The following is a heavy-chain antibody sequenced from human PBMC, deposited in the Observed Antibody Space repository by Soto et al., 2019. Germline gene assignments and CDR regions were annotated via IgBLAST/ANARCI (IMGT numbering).Heavy chain of an antibody. D-gene: IGHD3-16*01. V-gene: IGHV1-69*18. Sequence: QVQLVQSGAELKKPGSSVKVSCKASGDTFSGYPINWVRQAPGEGLEWMGRIIPVFGTTNDAQRLEGRVTCTADQSTNTAYRELRRLLTEDTAVYYCASDGGSGELKYWGPGTLVTVSS. J-gene: IGHJ4*02. CDR3: ASDGGSGELKY. CDR1: GDTFSGYP. CDR2: IIPVFGTT.